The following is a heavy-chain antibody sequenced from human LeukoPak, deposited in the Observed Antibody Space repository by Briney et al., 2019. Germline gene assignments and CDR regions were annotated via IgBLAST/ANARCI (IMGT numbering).Heavy chain of an antibody. J-gene: IGHJ4*02. D-gene: IGHD3-9*01. Sequence: ASVKVSCMASGGTFSSYAISWVRQAPGQGLEWMGGIIPIFGTANYAQKFQGRVTIATDESTSTAYMELSSLRSEDTAVYYCARGTYYDILTGQYYYFDYWGQGTLVTVSS. CDR3: ARGTYYDILTGQYYYFDY. V-gene: IGHV1-69*05. CDR2: IIPIFGTA. CDR1: GGTFSSYA.